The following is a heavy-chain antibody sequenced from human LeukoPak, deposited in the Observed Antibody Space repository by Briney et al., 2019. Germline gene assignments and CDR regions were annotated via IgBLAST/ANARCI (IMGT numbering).Heavy chain of an antibody. CDR2: ISDGSST. CDR1: GFTFSSYW. J-gene: IGHJ5*02. CDR3: ARANYYGSGSQGYWFDP. D-gene: IGHD3-10*01. Sequence: PGGSLRLSCAASGFTFSSYWMHWVRQAPGKGLVWVSRISDGSSTSYADSVKGRFTISRDNAKNTLYLQMNSLRAEDTAVYYCARANYYGSGSQGYWFDPWGQGTLVTVSS. V-gene: IGHV3-74*01.